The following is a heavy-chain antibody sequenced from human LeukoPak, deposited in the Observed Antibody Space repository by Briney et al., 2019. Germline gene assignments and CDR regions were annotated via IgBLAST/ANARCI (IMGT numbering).Heavy chain of an antibody. Sequence: PGGTLRLSCAGSGFPFSSHGMNWVRQTPGKGLEWVSGISPGGGPTYYADSVRGRFTISRDDSKNTLYLQMKNLRAEDTAVYYCATSGYSSSWYFGWGQGTLVTVSS. CDR1: GFPFSSHG. V-gene: IGHV3-23*01. CDR2: ISPGGGPT. D-gene: IGHD6-13*01. J-gene: IGHJ4*02. CDR3: ATSGYSSSWYFG.